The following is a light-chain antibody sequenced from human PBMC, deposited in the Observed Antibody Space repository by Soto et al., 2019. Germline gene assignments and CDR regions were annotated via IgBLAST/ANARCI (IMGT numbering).Light chain of an antibody. Sequence: EEVMTQSPAALSVSPGERATLSCRASQSVSSKLAWFQQKPGQAPRLLIYGASSRATGIPDRFSGSGSGTDFTLTISSPQPEDSATYYCQQSYSTPTFGQGTKV. CDR3: QQSYSTPT. V-gene: IGKV3D-15*01. CDR1: QSVSSK. J-gene: IGKJ1*01. CDR2: GAS.